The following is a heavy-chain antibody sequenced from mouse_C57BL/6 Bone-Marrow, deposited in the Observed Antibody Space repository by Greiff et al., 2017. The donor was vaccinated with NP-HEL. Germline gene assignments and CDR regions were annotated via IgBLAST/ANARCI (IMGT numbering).Heavy chain of an antibody. CDR1: GFSLTSYG. CDR3: ARHEDYYGSSSFAY. V-gene: IGHV2-6-1*01. CDR2: IWSDGST. Sequence: QVQLKQSGPGLVAPSQSLSITCTVSGFSLTSYGVHWVRQPPGKGLEWLVVIWSDGSTTYNSALQSSLSISKDNSKSQVFLKMNSLQTDDTAMYYCARHEDYYGSSSFAYWGQGTLVTVSA. D-gene: IGHD1-1*01. J-gene: IGHJ3*01.